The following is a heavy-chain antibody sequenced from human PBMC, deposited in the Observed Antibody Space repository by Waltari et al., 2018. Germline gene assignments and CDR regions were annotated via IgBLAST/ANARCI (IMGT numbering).Heavy chain of an antibody. V-gene: IGHV4-38-2*02. J-gene: IGHJ3*02. Sequence: QVQLQESGPGLVKPSETLSLTCTVSGYSISSGYYWGWIRQPPGKGLEWIGSIYHSGSTYHNPSLKSRVTISVDTSRNQFSLKLSSGTAADTAVYYCAMASGSDTRLAFDIWGQGTMVTVSS. CDR1: GYSISSGYY. CDR2: IYHSGST. D-gene: IGHD1-26*01. CDR3: AMASGSDTRLAFDI.